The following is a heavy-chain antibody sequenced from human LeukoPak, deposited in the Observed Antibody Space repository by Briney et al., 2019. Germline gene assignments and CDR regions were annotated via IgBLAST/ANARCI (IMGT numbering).Heavy chain of an antibody. CDR2: INHSGST. D-gene: IGHD3-22*01. V-gene: IGHV4-34*01. J-gene: IGHJ4*02. CDR3: ARVRITMIVVALDY. Sequence: SETLSLTCAVYGGSFSGYYWNWIRQPPGKGLEWIGEINHSGSTNYNPSLKSRVTISVDTSKNQFSLKLSSVTAADTAVYYCARVRITMIVVALDYWGQGTLVTVSS. CDR1: GGSFSGYY.